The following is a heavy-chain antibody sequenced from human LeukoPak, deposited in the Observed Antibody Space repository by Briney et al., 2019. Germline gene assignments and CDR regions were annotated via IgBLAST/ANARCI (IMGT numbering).Heavy chain of an antibody. CDR3: ARAIFDGYNYWNY. Sequence: PGGSLRLSCAASGFTFSSYAMSWVRQAPGKGLEWVSAISGSGGSTYYADSVKGRFTISRDNSKNTLYLQMNSLRAEDTAVYYCARAIFDGYNYWNYWGQGTLVTVSS. D-gene: IGHD5-24*01. CDR2: ISGSGGST. J-gene: IGHJ4*02. V-gene: IGHV3-23*01. CDR1: GFTFSSYA.